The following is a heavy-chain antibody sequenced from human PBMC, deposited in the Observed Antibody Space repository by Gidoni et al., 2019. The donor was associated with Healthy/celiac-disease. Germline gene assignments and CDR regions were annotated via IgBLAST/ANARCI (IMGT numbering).Heavy chain of an antibody. CDR1: GFTFSRSS. CDR2: ISSSSSYI. V-gene: IGHV3-21*01. J-gene: IGHJ2*01. D-gene: IGHD6-19*01. CDR3: ASSRIAVAGILYWYFDL. Sequence: EVQLVESGGVLVKPGGSLRLSCAASGFTFSRSSMNWVRQAPGKGLEWVSSISSSSSYIYSADSVKGRFTISRDNAKNSLYLQMNSLRAEDTAVYYCASSRIAVAGILYWYFDLWGRGTLVTVSS.